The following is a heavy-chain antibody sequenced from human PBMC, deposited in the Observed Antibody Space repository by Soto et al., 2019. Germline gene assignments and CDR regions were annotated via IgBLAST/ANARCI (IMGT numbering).Heavy chain of an antibody. J-gene: IGHJ4*02. V-gene: IGHV4-34*01. CDR1: GGSFSGYY. Sequence: QVQLQQWGAGLLKPSETLSLTCAVYGGSFSGYYWSWIRQPPGKGLEWIGEINHSGSTNYNPSLKSRVTTSVDTSKNQCSLKLSAVTAADTAVYYWASRRYSRGWGWGSYWGPGTLVTVSS. CDR2: INHSGST. D-gene: IGHD6-19*01. CDR3: ASRRYSRGWGWGSY.